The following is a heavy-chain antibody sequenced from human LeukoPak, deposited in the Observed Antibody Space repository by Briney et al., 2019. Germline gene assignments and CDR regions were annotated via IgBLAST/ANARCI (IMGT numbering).Heavy chain of an antibody. CDR1: GFTFRNAW. J-gene: IGHJ4*02. Sequence: GGSLRLSCAASGFTFRNAWMSWVRQAPGKGLEWVGRIKSKIDGGTPDYAAPVKGRFTISRDDSKNTVDLQMNSLKTEDTGVYYCAKDQVWIVVGSFDYWGQGTLVTVSS. CDR2: IKSKIDGGTP. CDR3: AKDQVWIVVGSFDY. D-gene: IGHD3-22*01. V-gene: IGHV3-15*01.